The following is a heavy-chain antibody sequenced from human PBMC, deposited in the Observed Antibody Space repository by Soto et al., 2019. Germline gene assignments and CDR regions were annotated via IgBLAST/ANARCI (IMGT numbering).Heavy chain of an antibody. CDR1: GFTCSVYS. CDR2: ITSDTKTI. CDR3: ASSVEGHLDY. D-gene: IGHD6-19*01. Sequence: EVQLVESGGDLVQRGGSLRLSCVASGFTCSVYSMNWVRQAPGKGLERFSYITSDTKTIKYADSVKRRFTISRDNAKYSVYLQMNSLRDDDTAVYYCASSVEGHLDYWGQATGVTVSS. V-gene: IGHV3-48*02. J-gene: IGHJ4*02.